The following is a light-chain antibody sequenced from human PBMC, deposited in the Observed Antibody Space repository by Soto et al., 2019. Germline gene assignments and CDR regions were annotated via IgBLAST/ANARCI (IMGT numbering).Light chain of an antibody. Sequence: EIVLTQSPGTLSLSPGERATLSCRASQSVSNNYLAWYQQKPGQAPRLLIYGASNRATGIPDRFSGSGSGTDFTLTISRLEPEDCAVYYCQQFGGSLTWTFGQGTKVDIK. CDR2: GAS. V-gene: IGKV3-20*01. CDR3: QQFGGSLTWT. CDR1: QSVSNNY. J-gene: IGKJ1*01.